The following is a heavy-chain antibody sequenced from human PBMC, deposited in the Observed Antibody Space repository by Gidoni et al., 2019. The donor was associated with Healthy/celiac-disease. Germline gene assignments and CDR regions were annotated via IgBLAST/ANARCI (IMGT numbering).Heavy chain of an antibody. CDR1: GYTFTSYA. J-gene: IGHJ5*02. D-gene: IGHD2-15*01. Sequence: QVQLVQSGAEVKKPGASVKVSCKASGYTFTSYAMHWVRQAPGQRLEWMGWINAGNGNTKYSQKCQGRVTITRDTSASTAYMELSSLRSEDTAVYYCARDPRYCSGGSCLPNWFDPWGQGTLVTVSS. V-gene: IGHV1-3*01. CDR3: ARDPRYCSGGSCLPNWFDP. CDR2: INAGNGNT.